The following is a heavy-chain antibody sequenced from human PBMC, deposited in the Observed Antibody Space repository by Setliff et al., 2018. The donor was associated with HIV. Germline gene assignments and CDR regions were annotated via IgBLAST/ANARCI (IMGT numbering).Heavy chain of an antibody. J-gene: IGHJ4*02. D-gene: IGHD3-16*01. CDR1: GYSFSGYY. Sequence: ASVKVSCKASGYSFSGYYMSWIRQAPGQALEWMGRINPNNGATEYAQKFQGRVTMTSDSLTSTAHMELTRLGSDDTAVYYCARDLGIVIPFDYWGQGTLVTSPQ. CDR2: INPNNGAT. CDR3: ARDLGIVIPFDY. V-gene: IGHV1-2*06.